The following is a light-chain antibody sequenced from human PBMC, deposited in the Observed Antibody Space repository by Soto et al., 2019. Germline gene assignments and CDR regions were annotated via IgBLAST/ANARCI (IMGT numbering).Light chain of an antibody. CDR2: EVS. V-gene: IGLV2-14*01. CDR3: SSFTSSSTWV. J-gene: IGLJ3*02. CDR1: SSDVGGYKY. Sequence: QSALTQPASVSGSPGQSITISCTGTSSDVGGYKYVSWYQQNPGKAPKLMLYEVSNRPSGVSNRFSGSKSGNTASLTISGLQAEDEADYYCSSFTSSSTWVFGGWTQLNVL.